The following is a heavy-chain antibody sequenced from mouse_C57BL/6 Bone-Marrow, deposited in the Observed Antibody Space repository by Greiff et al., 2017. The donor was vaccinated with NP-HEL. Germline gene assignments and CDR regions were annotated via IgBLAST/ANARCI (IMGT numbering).Heavy chain of an antibody. CDR1: GYSITSGYY. J-gene: IGHJ3*01. V-gene: IGHV3-6*01. Sequence: EVQLQQSGPGLVKPSQSLSLTCSVTGYSITSGYYWNWIRQFPGNKLEWMGYISYDGSNNYNPSLKNRISITRDTSKNQFFLKLNSVTTEDTATYYCARVYYGSSYGRFAYWGQGTLVTVSA. CDR3: ARVYYGSSYGRFAY. D-gene: IGHD1-1*01. CDR2: ISYDGSN.